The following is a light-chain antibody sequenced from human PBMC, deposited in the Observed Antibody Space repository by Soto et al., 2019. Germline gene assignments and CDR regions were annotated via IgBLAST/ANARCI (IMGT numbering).Light chain of an antibody. CDR2: GAS. V-gene: IGKV3-20*01. J-gene: IGKJ2*01. CDR1: QSVSSSD. CDR3: QQYGSSPYT. Sequence: VLPQSPGTLSLSPGERATLSCRASQSVSSSDLAWYQQKPGQAPRLLIYGASSRATGIPDRFSGSGSGTEFTLTISRLEPEDVAVYYCQQYGSSPYTFGQGTKLEIK.